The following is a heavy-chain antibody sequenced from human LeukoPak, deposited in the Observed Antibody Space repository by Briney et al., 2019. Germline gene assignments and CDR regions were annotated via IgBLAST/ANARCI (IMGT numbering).Heavy chain of an antibody. V-gene: IGHV4-34*01. J-gene: IGHJ5*02. CDR2: TNHSGST. Sequence: SETLSLTCAVYGGSISGYYWSWIRQPPGKGLEWIGETNHSGSTNYNLSLKSRVTISVDKSKNQFSLKLNSVTAADTAVYYCARDYCTSTTCPNWFDPWGQGTLVTVSS. CDR3: ARDYCTSTTCPNWFDP. CDR1: GGSISGYY. D-gene: IGHD2-2*01.